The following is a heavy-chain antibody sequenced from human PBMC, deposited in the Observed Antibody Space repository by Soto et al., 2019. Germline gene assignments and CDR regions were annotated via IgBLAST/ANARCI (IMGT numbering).Heavy chain of an antibody. CDR2: ISGSGGST. CDR3: AKWSVSINPPEYSSSWYNFDY. V-gene: IGHV3-23*01. D-gene: IGHD6-13*01. J-gene: IGHJ4*02. Sequence: GGSLRLSCAASGFTFSSYAMSWVRQAPGKGLEWVSAISGSGGSTYYADSEKGRFTISRDNYKNTLYLQMNSQRAEDTAVYYFAKWSVSINPPEYSSSWYNFDYWGQGTLVTVSS. CDR1: GFTFSSYA.